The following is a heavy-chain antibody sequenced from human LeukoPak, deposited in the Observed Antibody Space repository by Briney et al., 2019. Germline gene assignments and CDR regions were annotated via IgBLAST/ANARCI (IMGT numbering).Heavy chain of an antibody. D-gene: IGHD4-17*01. J-gene: IGHJ6*04. CDR3: ARDLGMTTAMGRYGMDV. CDR2: XXPIFGTA. V-gene: IGHV1-69*13. CDR1: GGTFSSYA. Sequence: SVKVSCKASGGTFSSYAISWVRQAPGQGLEXXXXXXPIFGTANYAQKFQGRVTITADESTSTAYMELSSLRSEDTAVYYCARDLGMTTAMGRYGMDVWGKGTTVTVSS.